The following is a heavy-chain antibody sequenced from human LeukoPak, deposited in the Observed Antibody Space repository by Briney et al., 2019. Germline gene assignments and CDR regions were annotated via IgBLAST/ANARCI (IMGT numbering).Heavy chain of an antibody. V-gene: IGHV5-10-1*01. CDR2: IDPSDSYT. D-gene: IGHD3-9*01. CDR3: ARSASSSYDILTGYPARILGY. Sequence: GESLGISCKGSGYSFTSYWISWVRQMPGKGLEWMGRIDPSDSYTNYSPSFQGHVTISADKSISTAYLQWSSLKASDTAMYYCARSASSSYDILTGYPARILGYWGQGTLVTVSS. CDR1: GYSFTSYW. J-gene: IGHJ4*02.